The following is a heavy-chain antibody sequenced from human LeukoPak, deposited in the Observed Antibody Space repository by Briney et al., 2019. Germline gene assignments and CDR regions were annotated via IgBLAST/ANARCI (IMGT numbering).Heavy chain of an antibody. D-gene: IGHD2-2*01. CDR2: ISGSGGST. CDR3: AKHPSDCSSTSCYRRYYYYGMDV. Sequence: GSLRLSCAASGFTFSSYAMSWVRQAPGKGLEWVSAISGSGGSTYYADSVKGRFTISRDNSKNTLYLQMNSLRAEDTAVYYCAKHPSDCSSTSCYRRYYYYGMDVWGQGTTVTVSS. CDR1: GFTFSSYA. V-gene: IGHV3-23*01. J-gene: IGHJ6*02.